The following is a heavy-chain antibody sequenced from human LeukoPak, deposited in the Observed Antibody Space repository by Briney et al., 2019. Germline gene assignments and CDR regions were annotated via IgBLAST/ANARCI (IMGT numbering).Heavy chain of an antibody. CDR3: ARGAPISRDWFDP. CDR1: GGTFSSYA. Sequence: GASVKVSCKASGGTFSSYAISWVRQAPGQGLEWMGRIIPILGIANYAQKFQGRVTITADKSTCTAYMELSSLRSEDSAVYYCARGAPISRDWFDPWGQGTLVTVSS. J-gene: IGHJ5*02. V-gene: IGHV1-69*04. CDR2: IIPILGIA.